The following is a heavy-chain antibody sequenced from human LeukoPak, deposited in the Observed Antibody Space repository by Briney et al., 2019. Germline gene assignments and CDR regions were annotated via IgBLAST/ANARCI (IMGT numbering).Heavy chain of an antibody. D-gene: IGHD3-22*01. CDR2: ISGSGGST. Sequence: PGGSLRLSCAASGFTFSSYAMSWVRQAPGKGLEWVSAISGSGGSTYYADSVKGRFTISRDNSKNTLYLQMNSLRAEDTAVYYCAKDYYDSRGYWSEPLYFDYWGQGTLVTVSS. J-gene: IGHJ4*02. CDR1: GFTFSSYA. CDR3: AKDYYDSRGYWSEPLYFDY. V-gene: IGHV3-23*01.